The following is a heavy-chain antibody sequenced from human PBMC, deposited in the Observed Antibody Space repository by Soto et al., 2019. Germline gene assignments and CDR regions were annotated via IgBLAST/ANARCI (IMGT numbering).Heavy chain of an antibody. D-gene: IGHD2-15*01. J-gene: IGHJ6*02. CDR2: INHSGST. CDR1: GGSFSGYY. CDR3: ASSLGARYCSGGSCSRGYYYGMDV. Sequence: SETLSLTCAVYGGSFSGYYWSWVRQPPGKGLEWIGEINHSGSTNYNPSLKSRVTISVDTSKNQFSLKLSSVTAADTAVYYCASSLGARYCSGGSCSRGYYYGMDVWGPGTTVTVSS. V-gene: IGHV4-34*01.